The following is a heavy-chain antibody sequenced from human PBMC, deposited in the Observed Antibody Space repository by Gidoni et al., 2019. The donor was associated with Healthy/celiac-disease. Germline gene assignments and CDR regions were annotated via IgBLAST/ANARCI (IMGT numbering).Heavy chain of an antibody. J-gene: IGHJ4*02. CDR3: ARGFRGSGYRGDY. CDR1: GGSFSGYY. D-gene: IGHD3-22*01. CDR2: INHSGST. V-gene: IGHV4-34*01. Sequence: QVQLQQWGAGLLKPSETLSLTCAVYGGSFSGYYWSWIRQPPGKGLEWIGEINHSGSTNYNPSLKSRVTISVDTSKNQFSLKLSSVTAADTAVYYCARGFRGSGYRGDYWGQGTLVTVSS.